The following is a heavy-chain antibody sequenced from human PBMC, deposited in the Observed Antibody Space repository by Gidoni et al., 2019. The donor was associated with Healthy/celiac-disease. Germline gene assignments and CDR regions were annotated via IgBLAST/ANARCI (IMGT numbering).Heavy chain of an antibody. V-gene: IGHV3-9*01. Sequence: EVQLVESGGGLVQPGRSLRLSCATSGCTFDDHAMHWVRQAPGKGLECVSGSSWNSGSIGYADSVKGRFTISRDNAKNSLYLQMNSLRAEDTALYYCARGDNVCGSSATNWFDPWGQGTLVTVSS. J-gene: IGHJ5*02. CDR3: ARGDNVCGSSATNWFDP. CDR1: GCTFDDHA. CDR2: SSWNSGSI. D-gene: IGHD6-13*01.